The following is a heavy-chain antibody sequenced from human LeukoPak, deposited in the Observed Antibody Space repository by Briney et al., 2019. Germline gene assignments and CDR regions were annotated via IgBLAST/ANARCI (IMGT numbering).Heavy chain of an antibody. CDR1: GFTFSSYA. CDR2: ISGSGGST. CDR3: TRVLYSSGWYGDHY. D-gene: IGHD6-19*01. Sequence: GGSLRLSCAASGFTFSSYAMSWVRQAPGKGLEWVSAISGSGGSTYYADSVKGRFTISRDNSKNTLYLQMNSLRAEDTAVYYCTRVLYSSGWYGDHYWGQGTLVTVSS. V-gene: IGHV3-23*01. J-gene: IGHJ4*02.